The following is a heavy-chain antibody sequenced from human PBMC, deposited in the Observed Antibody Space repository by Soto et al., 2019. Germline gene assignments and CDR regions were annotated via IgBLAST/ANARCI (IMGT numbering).Heavy chain of an antibody. Sequence: GGSLRLSCTASGFTFGDYAVSWFRQAPGKGLEWVGFIRSKAYGGTTEYAASVKGRFTISRDDSKSIAYLQMNSLKTEDTAVYYCTSARTYYYDSSGYYPDAFDIWGQGTMVTVSS. V-gene: IGHV3-49*03. CDR1: GFTFGDYA. CDR2: IRSKAYGGTT. J-gene: IGHJ3*02. D-gene: IGHD3-22*01. CDR3: TSARTYYYDSSGYYPDAFDI.